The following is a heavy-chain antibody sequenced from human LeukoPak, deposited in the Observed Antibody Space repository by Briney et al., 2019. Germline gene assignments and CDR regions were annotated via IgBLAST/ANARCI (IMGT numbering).Heavy chain of an antibody. CDR2: IIPIFGTA. CDR1: AGTFSSYA. Sequence: AVKVSCKASAGTFSSYAISWVRQPPGQGLEWMGGIIPIFGTANYAQKFQGRLTITADKYTSTAYMELSSLRSEDTAVYYCARCSLSDYYDSSGYPVNYYHYMDVWGKGTTVTVSS. J-gene: IGHJ6*03. D-gene: IGHD3-22*01. V-gene: IGHV1-69*06. CDR3: ARCSLSDYYDSSGYPVNYYHYMDV.